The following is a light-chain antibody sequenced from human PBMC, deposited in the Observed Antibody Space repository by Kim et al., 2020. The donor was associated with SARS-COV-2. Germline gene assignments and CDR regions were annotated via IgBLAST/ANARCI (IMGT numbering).Light chain of an antibody. V-gene: IGLV1-44*01. J-gene: IGLJ3*02. CDR1: MSNKGNNS. CDR2: GKY. Sequence: RCTISCYDSMSNKGNNSVKWNQEPAGTAPKLQVYGKYRRHSGVPDRFSGYKSGTSASLAISGLQSEDEADYYCAAWDDSLNGWVFGGGTQLTVL. CDR3: AAWDDSLNGWV.